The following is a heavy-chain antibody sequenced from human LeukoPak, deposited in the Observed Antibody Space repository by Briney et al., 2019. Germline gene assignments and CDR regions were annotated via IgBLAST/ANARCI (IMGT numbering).Heavy chain of an antibody. CDR3: ARLGYFSYFDY. CDR2: IYYSGST. CDR1: GGSISSYY. J-gene: IGHJ4*02. Sequence: SETLSLTCTVSGGSISSYYWSWIRQPPGKGLEWIGYIYYSGSTNYNPSLKSRVTISVDTSKNQFPLKLSSVTAADTAVYYCARLGYFSYFDYWGQGTLVTVSS. D-gene: IGHD2-21*01. V-gene: IGHV4-59*08.